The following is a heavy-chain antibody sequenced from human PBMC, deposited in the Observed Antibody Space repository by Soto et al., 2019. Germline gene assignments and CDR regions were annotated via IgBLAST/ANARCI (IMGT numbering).Heavy chain of an antibody. D-gene: IGHD2-2*01. CDR2: ISYDGSNK. CDR3: ARDLTYCSSTSCYHYYYYGMDV. V-gene: IGHV3-30-3*01. J-gene: IGHJ6*02. CDR1: GFTFSSYA. Sequence: QVQLVESGGGVVQPGRSLRLSCAASGFTFSSYAMHWVRQAPGKGLEGVAVISYDGSNKYNADSVKGRFTISRDNSKNTLYLQMNSLRAEDTAVYYCARDLTYCSSTSCYHYYYYGMDVWGQGTTVTVSS.